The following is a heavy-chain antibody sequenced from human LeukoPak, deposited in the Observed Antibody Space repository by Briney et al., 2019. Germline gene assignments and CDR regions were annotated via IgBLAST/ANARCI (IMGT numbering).Heavy chain of an antibody. V-gene: IGHV3-73*01. D-gene: IGHD3-3*01. Sequence: GGSLKLSCAASGFTFSGSAMHWVRQASGKGLEWVGRIRSKANSYATAHAASVKGRFTISRDDSKNTAYLQMNSLKTEDTAVYYCIGDFWSGATPWGQGTLVTVSS. J-gene: IGHJ5*02. CDR1: GFTFSGSA. CDR2: IRSKANSYAT. CDR3: IGDFWSGATP.